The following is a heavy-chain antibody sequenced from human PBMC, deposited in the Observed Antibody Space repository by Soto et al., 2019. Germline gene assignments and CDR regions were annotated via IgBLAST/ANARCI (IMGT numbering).Heavy chain of an antibody. CDR3: AGGTYYDFWSGYPLYYYYYYYMDV. CDR1: GGSFSGYY. CDR2: INHSGST. Sequence: SETLSLTCAVYGGSFSGYYWSWIRQPPGKGLEWIGEINHSGSTNYNPSLKSRVTISVDTSKNQFSLKLSSVTAADTAVYYCAGGTYYDFWSGYPLYYYYYYYMDVWGKGTTVTVSS. V-gene: IGHV4-34*01. J-gene: IGHJ6*03. D-gene: IGHD3-3*01.